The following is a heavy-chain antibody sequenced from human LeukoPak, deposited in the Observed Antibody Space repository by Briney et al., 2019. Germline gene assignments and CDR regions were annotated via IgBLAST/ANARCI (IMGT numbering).Heavy chain of an antibody. Sequence: GGSLRLSCAASGFTFSSYSMNWVRQAPGKGLEWVSSISSSSSYIYYADSEKGRFTISRDNAKNSLYLQMNSLRAEDTAVYYCARDPLGAPYYFDYWGQGTLVTVSS. CDR1: GFTFSSYS. V-gene: IGHV3-21*01. CDR3: ARDPLGAPYYFDY. D-gene: IGHD3-16*01. J-gene: IGHJ4*02. CDR2: ISSSSSYI.